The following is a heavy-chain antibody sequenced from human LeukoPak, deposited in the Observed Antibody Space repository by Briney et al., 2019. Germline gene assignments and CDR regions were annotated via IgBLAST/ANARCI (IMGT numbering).Heavy chain of an antibody. Sequence: PSETLSLTCTVSGGSISGGDYSWSWIRQPPGKGLEWIGYIYYSGSTYYNPSLKSRVTISVDTSKNQFSLKLSSVTAADTAVYYCARVRPWGYSYGIAYAFDIWGQGTVVTVSS. J-gene: IGHJ3*02. CDR3: ARVRPWGYSYGIAYAFDI. V-gene: IGHV4-30-4*01. CDR1: GGSISGGDYS. D-gene: IGHD5-18*01. CDR2: IYYSGST.